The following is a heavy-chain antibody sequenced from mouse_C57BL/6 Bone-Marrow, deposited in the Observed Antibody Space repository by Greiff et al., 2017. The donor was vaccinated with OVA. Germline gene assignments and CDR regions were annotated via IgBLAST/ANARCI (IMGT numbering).Heavy chain of an antibody. D-gene: IGHD1-1*01. CDR1: GYTFTSYW. V-gene: IGHV1-7*01. CDR2: INPSSGYT. CDR3: ARWGYGSPPYFDV. J-gene: IGHJ1*03. Sequence: QVQLQQSGAELAKPGASVKLSCKASGYTFTSYWLHWVKQRPGQGLEWIGYINPSSGYTQYNQKFKVKATLTADNSSSIAYMQLSSLTYEDSAVDYCARWGYGSPPYFDVWGTGTTVTVTS.